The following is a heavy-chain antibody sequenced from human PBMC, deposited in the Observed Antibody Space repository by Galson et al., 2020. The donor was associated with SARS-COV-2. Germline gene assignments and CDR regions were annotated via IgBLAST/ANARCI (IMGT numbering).Heavy chain of an antibody. Sequence: HGESLKISCKGFGNSFSRYWISWVRQMPGKGLEWMGRIDPSDSYTNYSPSFQGHVTISADKSTSTVYLQWSSLKASDTAIYYCARFRSSWWDYWGQGTLVTVSS. CDR3: ARFRSSWWDY. D-gene: IGHD6-13*01. CDR2: IDPSDSYT. J-gene: IGHJ4*02. CDR1: GNSFSRYW. V-gene: IGHV5-10-1*01.